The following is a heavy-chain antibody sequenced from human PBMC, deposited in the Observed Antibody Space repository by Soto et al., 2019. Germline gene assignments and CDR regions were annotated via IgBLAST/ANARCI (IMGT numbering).Heavy chain of an antibody. CDR1: GGSISSYY. CDR2: IYYSGST. J-gene: IGHJ4*02. Sequence: SETLSLTCTVSGGSISSYYWSWIRQPPGKGLEWIGYIYYSGSTNYNPSLKSRVTISVDTSKNQFSLKLSSVTAADTAVYYCALARDYDFWSGYPPPLDDWGQGTLVTVSS. V-gene: IGHV4-59*01. CDR3: ALARDYDFWSGYPPPLDD. D-gene: IGHD3-3*01.